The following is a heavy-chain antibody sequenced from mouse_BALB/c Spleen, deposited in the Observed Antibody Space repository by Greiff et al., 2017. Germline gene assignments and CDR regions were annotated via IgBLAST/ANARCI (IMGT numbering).Heavy chain of an antibody. CDR2: IDPANGNT. J-gene: IGHJ4*01. V-gene: IGHV14-3*02. Sequence: EVQRVESGAELVKPGASVKLSCTASGFNIKDTYMHWVKQRPEQGLEWIGRIDPANGNTKYDPKFQGKATITADTSSNTAYLQLSSLTSEDTAVYYCARYLDYWGQGTSVTVSS. CDR3: ARYLDY. CDR1: GFNIKDTY.